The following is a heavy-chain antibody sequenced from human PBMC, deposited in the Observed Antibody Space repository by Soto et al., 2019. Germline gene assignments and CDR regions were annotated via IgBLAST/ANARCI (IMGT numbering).Heavy chain of an antibody. D-gene: IGHD4-17*01. J-gene: IGHJ4*02. Sequence: QVQLQESGPGLVKPSGTLSLTCAVSGGSISSSNWWSWVRQPPGKGLEWIGEIYHSGSTNYNPSPRSRVTIXXDXSXXQFSLKLSSVTAADTAVYYCARAPPTTVTHRRWADWGQGTLVTVSS. CDR2: IYHSGST. V-gene: IGHV4-4*02. CDR3: ARAPPTTVTHRRWAD. CDR1: GGSISSSNW.